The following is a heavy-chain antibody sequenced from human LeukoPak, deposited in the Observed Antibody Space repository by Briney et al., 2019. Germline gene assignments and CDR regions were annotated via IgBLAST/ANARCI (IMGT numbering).Heavy chain of an antibody. D-gene: IGHD1-26*01. CDR2: INHSGST. CDR1: GYSISSGYY. V-gene: IGHV4-38-2*02. Sequence: SETLSLTCTVSGYSISSGYYWGWIRQPPGKGLEWIGEINHSGSTNYNPSLKSRVTISVDTSKNQFSLKLSSVTAADTAMYYCARDKTSTWEYNWFDPWGQGTLVTVSS. CDR3: ARDKTSTWEYNWFDP. J-gene: IGHJ5*02.